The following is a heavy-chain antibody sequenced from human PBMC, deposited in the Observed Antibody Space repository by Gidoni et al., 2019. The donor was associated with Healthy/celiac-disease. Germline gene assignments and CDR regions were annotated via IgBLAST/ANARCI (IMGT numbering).Heavy chain of an antibody. CDR1: GGSFSSYA. J-gene: IGHJ4*02. V-gene: IGHV1-69*01. Sequence: QVQLEQSGAEVKKPGSSVNVSCKASGGSFSSYAISWVRQAPGQGRERMGGIIPIFGTANCAQKFQGRVTITADESTSTAYMELSSLRSEDTAVYYCAMYYYGPGIDYWGQGTLVTVSA. CDR3: AMYYYGPGIDY. CDR2: IIPIFGTA. D-gene: IGHD3-10*01.